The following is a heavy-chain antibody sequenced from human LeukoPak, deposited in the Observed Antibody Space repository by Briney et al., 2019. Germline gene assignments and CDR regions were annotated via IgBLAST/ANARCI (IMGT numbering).Heavy chain of an antibody. CDR2: IRSKAYGGTT. V-gene: IGHV3-49*04. CDR3: TRDPVTWLQFSY. D-gene: IGHD5-24*01. J-gene: IGHJ4*02. CDR1: GFTFGDYA. Sequence: GGSLRLSCTASGFTFGDYAMSWVRQAPGKGLEWVGFIRSKAYGGTTEYAASVKGRFTISRDDSKSIAYLQMNSLKTEDTAVYYCTRDPVTWLQFSYWGQGTLVTVSS.